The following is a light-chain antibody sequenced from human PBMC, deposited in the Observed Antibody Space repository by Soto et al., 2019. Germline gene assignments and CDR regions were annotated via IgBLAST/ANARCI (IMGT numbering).Light chain of an antibody. V-gene: IGKV1-9*01. CDR3: QQLNSSPFT. Sequence: DIQLTQSPSFLSASVGDRVTITCRASQGISGYLAWYQQRPGKAPKLLIYAASTLQSGVPSRFSGSGSGTEFTLTISSLQPEDFATYHCQQLNSSPFTFGGGTKVEIK. J-gene: IGKJ4*01. CDR2: AAS. CDR1: QGISGY.